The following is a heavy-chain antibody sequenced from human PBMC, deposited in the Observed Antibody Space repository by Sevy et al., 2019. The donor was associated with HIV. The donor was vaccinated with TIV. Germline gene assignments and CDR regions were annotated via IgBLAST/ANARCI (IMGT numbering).Heavy chain of an antibody. CDR1: GYTFTNYH. CDR3: ARAPSGSQGPGQYFHH. D-gene: IGHD1-26*01. Sequence: ASVKVSCKASGYTFTNYHITWVRQAPGQGLEWMGWITPNNSNTEYVQRLQGRVTMTTDTSTSTAYMELRNLKSDDTAVYYCARAPSGSQGPGQYFHHWGQGTLVTVSS. CDR2: ITPNNSNT. V-gene: IGHV1-18*01. J-gene: IGHJ1*01.